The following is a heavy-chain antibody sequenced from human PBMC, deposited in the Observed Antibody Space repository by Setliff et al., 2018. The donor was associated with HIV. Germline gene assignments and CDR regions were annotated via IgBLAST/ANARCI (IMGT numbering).Heavy chain of an antibody. J-gene: IGHJ6*03. CDR2: IRRKVYGGTT. Sequence: GVLRLSCTASGFTFGDYAMSWVRQAPGKGLEWVGFIRRKVYGGTTEYAASVKGRFTISRDDAKSISYLQMNSVKTEDTAVYYCTRHLSVDSSSWYDYYMDVWGKGTTVTVSS. V-gene: IGHV3-49*04. D-gene: IGHD6-13*01. CDR1: GFTFGDYA. CDR3: TRHLSVDSSSWYDYYMDV.